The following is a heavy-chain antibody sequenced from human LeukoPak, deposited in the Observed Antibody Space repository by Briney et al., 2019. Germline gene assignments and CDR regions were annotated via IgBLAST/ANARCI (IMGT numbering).Heavy chain of an antibody. CDR1: GFTFSSYG. J-gene: IGHJ1*01. D-gene: IGHD5-18*01. Sequence: PGGSLRLSCAASGFTFSSYGMHWVRQAPGKGLEWVAVIWYDGSNKYYADSVKGRFTISRDNSKNTLYLQMNSLRAEDTAVYYYARDLSGYSYGLYFQHWGQGTLVTVSS. CDR3: ARDLSGYSYGLYFQH. V-gene: IGHV3-33*01. CDR2: IWYDGSNK.